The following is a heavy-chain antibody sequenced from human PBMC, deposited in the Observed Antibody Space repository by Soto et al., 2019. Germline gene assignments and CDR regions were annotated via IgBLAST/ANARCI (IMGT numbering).Heavy chain of an antibody. CDR2: INHSGST. D-gene: IGHD6-13*01. CDR3: ARGRESYSSSWYHGGLWFDP. V-gene: IGHV4-34*01. Sequence: PXETLSLAGAVYGASFSGHYWSGIRQPPGKGLEWIGEINHSGSTNYNPSLKSRVTMSVDTSKNQFSLKLSSVTAADTAVYYCARGRESYSSSWYHGGLWFDPWGQGTLVTVYS. CDR1: GASFSGHY. J-gene: IGHJ5*02.